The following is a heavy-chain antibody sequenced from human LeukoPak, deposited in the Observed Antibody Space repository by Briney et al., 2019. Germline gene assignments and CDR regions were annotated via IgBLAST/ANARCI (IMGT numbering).Heavy chain of an antibody. CDR1: GFTFSTYS. V-gene: IGHV3-48*02. D-gene: IGHD2-2*01. CDR3: ARGPAAAIDY. CDR2: IASSTI. J-gene: IGHJ4*02. Sequence: GGSLRLSCAASGFTFSTYSMNWVRQAPGKGLEWVSYIASSTIYYADSVKGRFNISRDNAKNSLYLQMNSLRDEDTAVYYCARGPAAAIDYWGQGTLVTVSS.